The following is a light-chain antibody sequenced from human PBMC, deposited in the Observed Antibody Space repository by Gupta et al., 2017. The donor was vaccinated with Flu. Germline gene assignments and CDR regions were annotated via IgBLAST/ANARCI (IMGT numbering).Light chain of an antibody. CDR1: QDIRND. CDR2: GAS. CDR3: LQYNTYPWT. J-gene: IGKJ1*01. V-gene: IGKV1-17*01. Sequence: DIQMTQSATSLSASVGDRVTITCRASQDIRNDLGWYQQKPGKAPKRLIYGASSLQSGVPSRFSGSGSETEFTLTISSLQPEDYATYYCLQYNTYPWTFGQGTKVEIK.